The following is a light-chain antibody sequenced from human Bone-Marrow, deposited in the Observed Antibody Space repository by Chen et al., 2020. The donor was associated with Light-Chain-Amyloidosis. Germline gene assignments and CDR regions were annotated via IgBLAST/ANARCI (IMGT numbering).Light chain of an antibody. CDR2: EVT. V-gene: IGLV2-8*01. J-gene: IGLJ3*02. CDR3: SSYAGTNNWV. CDR1: SSDVGRYNY. Sequence: QSALTQPPSASGSPGQSVTVSCARTSSDVGRYNYVSCYQQLPGKAPQLMIYEVTKRPSGVPDRFSGSKSGNTASLTVSGLRADDEADYFCSSYAGTNNWVFGGGTKVTVL.